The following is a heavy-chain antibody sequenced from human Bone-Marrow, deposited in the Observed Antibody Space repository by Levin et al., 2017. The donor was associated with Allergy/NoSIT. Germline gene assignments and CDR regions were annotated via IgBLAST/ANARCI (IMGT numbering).Heavy chain of an antibody. CDR2: VSNDGSEE. CDR3: TNAQFEGTVVSPDF. V-gene: IGHV3-30*18. D-gene: IGHD4-23*01. CDR1: GFAFRMFG. Sequence: LSLTCVASGFAFRMFGMHWVRQAPGKGLEWVAIVSNDGSEEYYADSVKGRFTISRDNSRNTMYLQMNRLRVDDSAVYYCTNAQFEGTVVSPDFWGQGTAVIVSS. J-gene: IGHJ4*02.